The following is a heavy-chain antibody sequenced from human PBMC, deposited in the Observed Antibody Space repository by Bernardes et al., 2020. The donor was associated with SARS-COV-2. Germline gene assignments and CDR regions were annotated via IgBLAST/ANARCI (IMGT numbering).Heavy chain of an antibody. D-gene: IGHD3-22*01. CDR3: TSTFYYDSSGDR. CDR1: GFTFSGVW. Sequence: VGSLIRSCAASGFTFSGVWMSLVRQAPGQGLEWLGRIKSKRDGGSADYAAPVEGRFTISRDDSKNTLYLQMSSLKTEDTAVYYCTSTFYYDSSGDRWGQGTLVTVSS. CDR2: IKSKRDGGSA. J-gene: IGHJ4*02. V-gene: IGHV3-15*01.